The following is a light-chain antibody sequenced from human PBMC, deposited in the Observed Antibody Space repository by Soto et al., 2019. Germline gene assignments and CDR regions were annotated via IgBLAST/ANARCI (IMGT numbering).Light chain of an antibody. J-gene: IGKJ1*01. CDR2: AAS. Sequence: AILMTQSPSSLSATPGDRVTITCRASQGISSYLAWYQQKPGKAPKLLIYAASTLQSGVPSRFSGSGSGTDFTLTISCLQSEDFATYYCQQYCSYPLTFGQGTKVDIK. CDR3: QQYCSYPLT. CDR1: QGISSY. V-gene: IGKV1-8*01.